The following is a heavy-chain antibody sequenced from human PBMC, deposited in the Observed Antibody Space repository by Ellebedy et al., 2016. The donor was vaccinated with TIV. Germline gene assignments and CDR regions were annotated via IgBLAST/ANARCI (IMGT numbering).Heavy chain of an antibody. J-gene: IGHJ4*02. CDR1: GFTFSSYW. V-gene: IGHV3-7*01. Sequence: GESLKISCVASGFTFSSYWMSWVRQAPGSGLEWVANLKQDGREEYYVDSVKGRFTISRDNAKNSLYLQMNSLRVEDTALYHCARSRYPGPRSSFDSWGQGTLVTVSS. CDR3: ARSRYPGPRSSFDS. D-gene: IGHD6-6*01. CDR2: LKQDGREE.